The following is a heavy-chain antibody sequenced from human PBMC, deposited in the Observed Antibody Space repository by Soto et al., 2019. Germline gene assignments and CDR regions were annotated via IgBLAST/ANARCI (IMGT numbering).Heavy chain of an antibody. J-gene: IGHJ5*02. V-gene: IGHV4-4*07. D-gene: IGHD1-1*01. Sequence: LSLTCTVSGASISGFYWSWIRKSAGKGLEWIGRIYATGTTDYNPSLKSRVMMSVDTSKKQFSLKLRSVSAADTAVYYCVRDGTKTLRDWFDPWGQGISVTVSS. CDR2: IYATGTT. CDR1: GASISGFY. CDR3: VRDGTKTLRDWFDP.